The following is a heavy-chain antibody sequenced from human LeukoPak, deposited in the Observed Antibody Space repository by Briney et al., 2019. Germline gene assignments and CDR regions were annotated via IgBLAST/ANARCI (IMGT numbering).Heavy chain of an antibody. D-gene: IGHD1-26*01. V-gene: IGHV4-59*01. Sequence: SETLSLTCTVSGGSTSSYYWSWLRQPPGRGLEWIGYVYYTGNTDYNPSLKSRVTISIDTSKNQFSLKLTSVTAADTAVYYCARQWEIFPGRFDPWGQGTLVTVSS. J-gene: IGHJ5*02. CDR1: GGSTSSYY. CDR2: VYYTGNT. CDR3: ARQWEIFPGRFDP.